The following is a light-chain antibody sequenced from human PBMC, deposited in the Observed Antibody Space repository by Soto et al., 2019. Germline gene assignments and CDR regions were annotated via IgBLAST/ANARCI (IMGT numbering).Light chain of an antibody. CDR3: QQYNRYWT. Sequence: IQLTQSPSSLSASVGDRVTITCRASQDISTYLAWYQQKPGKAPKLLIYTASTLQSGVPSRFSGSGSGTDFTLTISSLLPDDFATYYCQQYNRYWTFGQGTKVDIK. CDR1: QDISTY. V-gene: IGKV1-9*01. J-gene: IGKJ1*01. CDR2: TAS.